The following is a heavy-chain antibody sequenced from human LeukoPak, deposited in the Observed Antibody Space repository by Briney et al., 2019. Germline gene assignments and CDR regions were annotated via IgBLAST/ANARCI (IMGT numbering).Heavy chain of an antibody. CDR3: ARGTYYYDSSGYYYPLYFDY. V-gene: IGHV1-69*05. Sequence: GASLKVSCKASGGTFSSYAISWVRQAPGQGLEWMGRIIPIFGTANYAQKFQGRVTITTDESTSTAYMELSSLRSEDTAVYYCARGTYYYDSSGYYYPLYFDYWGQGTLVTVSS. D-gene: IGHD3-22*01. CDR1: GGTFSSYA. CDR2: IIPIFGTA. J-gene: IGHJ4*02.